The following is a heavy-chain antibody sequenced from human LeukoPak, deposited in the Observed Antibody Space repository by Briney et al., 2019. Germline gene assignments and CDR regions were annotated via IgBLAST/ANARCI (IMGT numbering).Heavy chain of an antibody. J-gene: IGHJ4*02. CDR1: GDSISSSSYY. D-gene: IGHD5-12*01. CDR3: ARDSGYSGYDPNFDY. Sequence: SETLSLTCNVSGDSISSSSYYWSWIRVPPGKGLEWIGSIYYAGSTYYNPSLKSRVTLSVDTSTNHFSLNIKSVTAADTAMYYCARDSGYSGYDPNFDYWGQGTLVTVSS. V-gene: IGHV4-39*02. CDR2: IYYAGST.